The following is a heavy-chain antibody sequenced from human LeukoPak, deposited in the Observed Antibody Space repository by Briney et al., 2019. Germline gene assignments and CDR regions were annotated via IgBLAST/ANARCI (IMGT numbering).Heavy chain of an antibody. J-gene: IGHJ6*02. CDR2: IYYSGST. CDR1: GGSISSYY. D-gene: IGHD3-9*01. V-gene: IGHV4-59*01. Sequence: SETLSLTCTVSGGSISSYYWSWIRQPPGKGLEWIGYIYYSGSTNYNPSLKSRVTISVDTSKNQFSLKLSSVTAADTAVYYCASGGYFDWLLPTYYYYYGVDVWGQGTTVTVSS. CDR3: ASGGYFDWLLPTYYYYYGVDV.